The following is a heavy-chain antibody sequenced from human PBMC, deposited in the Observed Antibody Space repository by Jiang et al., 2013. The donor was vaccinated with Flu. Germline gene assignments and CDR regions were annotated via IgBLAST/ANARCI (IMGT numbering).Heavy chain of an antibody. Sequence: PGLVKPSETLSLTRTVSGDSFTNTNYYWGWIRLPPGKGLEWIGSVYYGSTYYNPSLSSRVTISADTSKKQFSLNLSSVTAADTAVYYCARHRGGRYRGNYYFFDYWGQGTLVTVSS. J-gene: IGHJ4*02. CDR3: ARHRGGRYRGNYYFFDY. CDR2: VYYGST. D-gene: IGHD1-26*01. CDR1: GDSFTNTNYY. V-gene: IGHV4-39*01.